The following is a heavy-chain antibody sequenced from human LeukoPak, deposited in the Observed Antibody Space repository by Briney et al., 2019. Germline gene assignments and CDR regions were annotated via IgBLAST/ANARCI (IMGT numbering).Heavy chain of an antibody. J-gene: IGHJ6*02. CDR3: AKGRSVSCYGAMDV. D-gene: IGHD2-2*01. CDR2: TCGSGDIT. CDR1: GFTFSSSA. V-gene: IGHV3-23*01. Sequence: GGSLRLSCATSGFTFSSSAMNWVRQAAGKGLEWVSSTCGSGDITYYADSVKGRFTVSRDNSNNMLYLQMNSLRADDTAIYFCAKGRSVSCYGAMDVWGQGTTVIVSS.